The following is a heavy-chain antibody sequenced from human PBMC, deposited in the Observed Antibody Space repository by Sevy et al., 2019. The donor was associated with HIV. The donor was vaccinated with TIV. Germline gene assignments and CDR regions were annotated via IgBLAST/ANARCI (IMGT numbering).Heavy chain of an antibody. V-gene: IGHV3-49*04. CDR1: GFIFGDYG. D-gene: IGHD1-26*01. Sequence: GGSLRLSCTASGFIFGDYGMSWVRQAPGKGLEWIAFFKSKIHGGTIENAASVKGRFTISRDDSKNIVYLQMSNLKTEDTAVYYCTRWSGSQSIFDYWGQGTLVTVSS. CDR3: TRWSGSQSIFDY. CDR2: FKSKIHGGTI. J-gene: IGHJ4*02.